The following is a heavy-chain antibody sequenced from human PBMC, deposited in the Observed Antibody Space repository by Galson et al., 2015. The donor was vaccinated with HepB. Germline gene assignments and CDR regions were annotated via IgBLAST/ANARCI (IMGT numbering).Heavy chain of an antibody. D-gene: IGHD2-15*01. CDR2: ISYDGSNK. CDR3: APRPGDIVRRDGMDV. V-gene: IGHV3-30-3*01. CDR1: GFTFSSYA. J-gene: IGHJ6*02. Sequence: SLRLSCAASGFTFSSYAMHWVRQAPGKGLEWVAVISYDGSNKYYADSVKGRFTISRDNSKNTLYLQMNSLRAEDTAVYYCAPRPGDIVRRDGMDVWGQGTTVTVSS.